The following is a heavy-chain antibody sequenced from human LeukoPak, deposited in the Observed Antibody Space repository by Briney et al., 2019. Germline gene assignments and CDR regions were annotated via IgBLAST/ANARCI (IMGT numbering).Heavy chain of an antibody. CDR2: IRYDGGNK. J-gene: IGHJ5*02. Sequence: PGGSLRLSCAASGFTFSSYGMHWVCHAPGKGLEWVAFIRYDGGNKYYADSAKRRFTISRDNSKNMLFLQMKTLRAEDTPMYYFAKDTRATVTTGNWFDPCGQGTLVTAS. D-gene: IGHD4-17*01. CDR1: GFTFSSYG. V-gene: IGHV3-30*02. CDR3: AKDTRATVTTGNWFDP.